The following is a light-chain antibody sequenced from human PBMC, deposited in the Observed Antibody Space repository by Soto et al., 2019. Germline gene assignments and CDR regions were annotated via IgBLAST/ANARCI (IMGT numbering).Light chain of an antibody. CDR2: DAS. CDR1: QSVSY. Sequence: VLTQSPGTLSLSVGVRATLSCRASQSVSYLAWYQQKPGQAPRLLIYDASNRATGIPARFSGSGSGTDFTLTISSLEPEDFAVYYCQQRRNWLFGPGTKVDNK. J-gene: IGKJ3*01. CDR3: QQRRNWL. V-gene: IGKV3-11*01.